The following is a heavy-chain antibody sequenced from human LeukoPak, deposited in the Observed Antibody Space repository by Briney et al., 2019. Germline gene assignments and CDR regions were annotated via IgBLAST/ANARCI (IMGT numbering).Heavy chain of an antibody. Sequence: GGSLSLSCAASGFTFSSYWMHWVRQAPGKGLVWVSRIKSDGSTNYADSVKGRFTISRDNAKNTVSLQMNSLRTEDTGVYFCARAPSEIGGYYPEYFRHWGEAALVTVSS. D-gene: IGHD3-22*01. CDR1: GFTFSSYW. CDR2: IKSDGST. V-gene: IGHV3-74*01. CDR3: ARAPSEIGGYYPEYFRH. J-gene: IGHJ1*01.